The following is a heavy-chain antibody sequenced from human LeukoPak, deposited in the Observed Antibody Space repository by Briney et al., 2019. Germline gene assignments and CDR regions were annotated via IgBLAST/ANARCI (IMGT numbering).Heavy chain of an antibody. Sequence: ASVKVSCKASGYTFTGYYMHWVRQAPGQGLEWMGWINPNSGGTNYAQKFQGRVTMTRDASTSSLYLDLYSLASDDTAVYYCAGEFYGMHTKAFDYWGGGSLVTVSS. CDR2: INPNSGGT. CDR3: AGEFYGMHTKAFDY. CDR1: GYTFTGYY. J-gene: IGHJ4*01. V-gene: IGHV1-2*02. D-gene: IGHD2/OR15-2a*01.